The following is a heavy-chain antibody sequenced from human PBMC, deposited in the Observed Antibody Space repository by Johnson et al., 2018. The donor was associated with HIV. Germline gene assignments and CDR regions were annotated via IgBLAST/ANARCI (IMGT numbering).Heavy chain of an antibody. D-gene: IGHD1-7*01. CDR1: GFTFSSYW. CDR2: IKQDGSEK. CDR3: ARGRTGTKYDAVDI. Sequence: MQLVESGGGLVQPGGSLRLSCAASGFTFSSYWMSWVRQAPGKGLEWVANIKQDGSEKYYVDSVKGRFTISRDNAKNSLYLQMNSLRAEDTAVYYCARGRTGTKYDAVDIWGQGTMVTVSS. V-gene: IGHV3-7*04. J-gene: IGHJ3*02.